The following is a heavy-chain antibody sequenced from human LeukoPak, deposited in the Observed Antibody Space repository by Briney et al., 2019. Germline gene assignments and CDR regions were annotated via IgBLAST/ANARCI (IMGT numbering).Heavy chain of an antibody. J-gene: IGHJ4*02. CDR1: GGSISSSSYY. Sequence: PSETLSLICTVSGGSISSSSYYWGWIRQPPGKGLEWIGSIYYSGSTYYNPSLKSRVTISVDTSKNQFSLKLSSVTAADTAVYYCAREWGLNGIDYWGQGTLVTVSS. V-gene: IGHV4-39*07. CDR2: IYYSGST. D-gene: IGHD3-16*01. CDR3: AREWGLNGIDY.